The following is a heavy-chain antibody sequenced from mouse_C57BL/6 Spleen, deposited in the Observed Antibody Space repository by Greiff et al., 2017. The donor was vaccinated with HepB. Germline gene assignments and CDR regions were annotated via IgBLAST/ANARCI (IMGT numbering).Heavy chain of an antibody. CDR3: ARGDYYGIYFDY. V-gene: IGHV1-80*01. D-gene: IGHD1-1*01. J-gene: IGHJ2*01. Sequence: VKLQQSGAELVKPGASVKISCKASGYAFSSYWMNWVKQRPGKGLEWIGQIYPGDGDTNYNGKFKGKATLTADKSSSTAYMHLSSLTSEDSAVYFCARGDYYGIYFDYWGQGTTLTVSS. CDR1: GYAFSSYW. CDR2: IYPGDGDT.